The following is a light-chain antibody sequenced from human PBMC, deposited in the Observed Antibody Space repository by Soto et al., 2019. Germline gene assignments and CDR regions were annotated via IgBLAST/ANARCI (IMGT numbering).Light chain of an antibody. CDR1: SSNIGSNT. J-gene: IGLJ1*01. V-gene: IGLV1-44*01. CDR3: AAWDESLNGYV. CDR2: SNN. Sequence: QSVLTQPPSASGTPRQRVTISCSGSSSNIGSNTVNWYQQLPGTAPKLLIYSNNQRPSGVPDRFSGSKSGTSASLAISGLQSEDEAGYYCAAWDESLNGYVFGTGTKVTVL.